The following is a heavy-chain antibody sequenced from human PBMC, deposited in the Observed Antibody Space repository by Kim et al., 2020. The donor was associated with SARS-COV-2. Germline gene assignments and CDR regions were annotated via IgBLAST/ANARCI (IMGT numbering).Heavy chain of an antibody. Sequence: ASVKVSCKASGYTFTSYAMNWVRQAPGQGLEWMGWINTNTGNPTYAQGFTGRFVFSLDTSVSTAYLQISSLKAEDTAVYYCARVLLSSWYGARRGWFDPWGQGTLVTVSS. V-gene: IGHV7-4-1*02. J-gene: IGHJ5*02. CDR3: ARVLLSSWYGARRGWFDP. CDR1: GYTFTSYA. D-gene: IGHD6-13*01. CDR2: INTNTGNP.